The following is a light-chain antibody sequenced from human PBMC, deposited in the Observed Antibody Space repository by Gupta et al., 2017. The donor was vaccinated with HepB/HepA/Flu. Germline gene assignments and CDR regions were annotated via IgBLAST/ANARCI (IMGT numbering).Light chain of an antibody. CDR3: CSYAGSNTLV. Sequence: SLLHPASVSASPGQSVTTSCTGTSSDVGNYDLVSWYQQHPGRAPKLIIYEVTGRPSGVSERFSGSKSGNTASLTISGLQADDESDYYCCSYAGSNTLVFGGGTKLTVL. CDR2: EVT. J-gene: IGLJ2*01. V-gene: IGLV2-23*02. CDR1: SSDVGNYDL.